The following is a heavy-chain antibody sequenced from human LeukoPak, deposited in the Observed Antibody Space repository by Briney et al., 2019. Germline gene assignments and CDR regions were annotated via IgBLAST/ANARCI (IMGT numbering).Heavy chain of an antibody. Sequence: GGSLRLSCAVSGFTFSSYAMSWVRQAPGKGLEWVSAISGSGGSTYYADSVKARFTISRDNSTDTLYLQMNGLRAEDTAVYYCAKGPAVAGSDFDYWGQGTLVTVSS. V-gene: IGHV3-23*01. CDR1: GFTFSSYA. J-gene: IGHJ4*02. CDR2: ISGSGGST. CDR3: AKGPAVAGSDFDY. D-gene: IGHD6-19*01.